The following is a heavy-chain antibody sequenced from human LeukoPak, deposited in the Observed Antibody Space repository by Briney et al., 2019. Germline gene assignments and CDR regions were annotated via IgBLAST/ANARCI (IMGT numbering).Heavy chain of an antibody. V-gene: IGHV4-30-2*01. D-gene: IGHD6-13*01. CDR3: ACRYSSSWTRGGRLNHLPYYCYGMDV. J-gene: IGHJ6*02. Sequence: SQTLSLTCTVSGGSISSGGYYWSWIRQPPGKGLEWIGYIYHSGSTYYNPSLKSRVTISVDRSKNQFSLKLSSVTAADTAVYYCACRYSSSWTRGGRLNHLPYYCYGMDVWGQGTTVTVSS. CDR1: GGSISSGGYY. CDR2: IYHSGST.